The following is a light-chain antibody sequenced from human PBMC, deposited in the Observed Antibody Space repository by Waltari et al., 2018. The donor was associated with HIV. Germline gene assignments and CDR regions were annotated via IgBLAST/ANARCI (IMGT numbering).Light chain of an antibody. Sequence: QSVLTQPPSASGTPGQRVTISCSGRNSNIGSNTVNWYQQLPGTAPNLLIYNNKQRPSGVSDRFSGSKSGTSASLASSGLQSEDEADYYCAAWDDSLNAHVLFGGGTKLTVL. V-gene: IGLV1-44*01. CDR3: AAWDDSLNAHVL. CDR1: NSNIGSNT. CDR2: NNK. J-gene: IGLJ2*01.